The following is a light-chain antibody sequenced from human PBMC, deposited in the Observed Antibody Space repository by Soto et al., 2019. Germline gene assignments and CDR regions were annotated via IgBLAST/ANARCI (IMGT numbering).Light chain of an antibody. CDR2: DAS. Sequence: EIVLTQSPGTLSLSPGERATLSCRASQSVSSNYLAWYQQKPGQAPRLLIYDASSRPTGIPDRFSGSGSGTDFPLTISRLEPEDFAVYYCQRYGNSPITFGEGTRLEIK. CDR1: QSVSSNY. V-gene: IGKV3-20*01. J-gene: IGKJ5*01. CDR3: QRYGNSPIT.